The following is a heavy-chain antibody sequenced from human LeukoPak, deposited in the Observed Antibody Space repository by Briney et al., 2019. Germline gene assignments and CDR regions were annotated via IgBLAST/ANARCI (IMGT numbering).Heavy chain of an antibody. V-gene: IGHV1-69*13. D-gene: IGHD2-2*01. CDR3: ARDQYQLLTGAFDY. CDR1: GGTFSSYA. CDR2: IIPIFGTA. Sequence: ASAKVSCKASGGTFSSYAISWVRQAPGQGLEWMGGIIPIFGTANYAQKFQGRVTITADESTSTAYMELSSLRSGDTAVYYCARDQYQLLTGAFDYWGQGTLVTVSS. J-gene: IGHJ4*02.